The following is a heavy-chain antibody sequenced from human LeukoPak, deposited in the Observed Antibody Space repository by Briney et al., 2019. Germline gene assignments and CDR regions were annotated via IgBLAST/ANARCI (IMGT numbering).Heavy chain of an antibody. J-gene: IGHJ4*02. CDR1: GYSFTSYW. Sequence: GESLKISCKGSGYSFTSYWIGWVRQMPGKGLEWMGIIYPGDSDTRYSPSFQGQVTISADKSISTAYLQWSSLKASDTAMYYCASTNLLGYCSSTSCDFDYWGQGTLVTVFS. D-gene: IGHD2-2*01. CDR3: ASTNLLGYCSSTSCDFDY. V-gene: IGHV5-51*01. CDR2: IYPGDSDT.